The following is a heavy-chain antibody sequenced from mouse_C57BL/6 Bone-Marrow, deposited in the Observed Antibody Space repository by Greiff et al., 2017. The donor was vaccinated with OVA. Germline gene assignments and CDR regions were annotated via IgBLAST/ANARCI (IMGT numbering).Heavy chain of an antibody. CDR1: GYTFTSYW. J-gene: IGHJ2*01. CDR3: ARGFYYYGRDYFDY. D-gene: IGHD1-1*01. Sequence: QVQLQQPGAELVRPGSSVKLSCKASGYTFTSYWMHWVKQRPIQGLEWIGNIDPSDSDTHYNQKFKDKATLTVDKSSSTAYMQLSSLTSEDSAVYYCARGFYYYGRDYFDYWGQGTTLTVSS. V-gene: IGHV1-52*01. CDR2: IDPSDSDT.